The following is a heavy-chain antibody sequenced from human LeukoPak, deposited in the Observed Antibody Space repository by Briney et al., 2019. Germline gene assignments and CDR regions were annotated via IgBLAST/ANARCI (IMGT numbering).Heavy chain of an antibody. CDR1: GFTFSSYA. CDR2: ISYDGSNK. D-gene: IGHD6-19*01. Sequence: GGSLRLSCAASGFTFSSYAMHWVRQAPGKGLEWVAVISYDGSNKYYADSVKGRFTISRDNSKNTLYLQMNSLRAEDTAVYYCARDLADSSGWYFDYWGQGTLVTVSS. J-gene: IGHJ4*02. CDR3: ARDLADSSGWYFDY. V-gene: IGHV3-30-3*01.